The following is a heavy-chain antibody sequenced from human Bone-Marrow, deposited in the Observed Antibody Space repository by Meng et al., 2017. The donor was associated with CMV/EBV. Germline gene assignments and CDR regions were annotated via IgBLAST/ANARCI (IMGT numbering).Heavy chain of an antibody. CDR3: AKDMVLYGDLFSHFYGMDV. CDR1: GYSFTSYW. Sequence: GGSLRLSCKGSGYSFTSYWIGWVRQTPGKGLEWVSGITRNSGSIGYADSVKGRFTISRDNAKNSLYLQMNSLRTEDTALYFCAKDMVLYGDLFSHFYGMDVWGQGTTVTVSS. CDR2: ITRNSGSI. V-gene: IGHV3-9*01. J-gene: IGHJ6*02. D-gene: IGHD4/OR15-4a*01.